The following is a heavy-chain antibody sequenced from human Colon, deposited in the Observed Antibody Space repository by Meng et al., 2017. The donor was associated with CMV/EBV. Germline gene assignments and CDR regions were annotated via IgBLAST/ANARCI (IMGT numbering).Heavy chain of an antibody. V-gene: IGHV3-23*01. CDR3: ARDGRDFWSGPQGNWFDP. CDR1: GFTFRSYA. Sequence: GESLKISCAASGFTFRSYAMSWVRQVPGKGLEWVADISGSGDKFHFADFVKGRFTISRDNSKNTLYLQMNSLRSEDTAVYYCARDGRDFWSGPQGNWFDPWGQGTLVTVSS. J-gene: IGHJ5*02. D-gene: IGHD3-3*01. CDR2: ISGSGDKF.